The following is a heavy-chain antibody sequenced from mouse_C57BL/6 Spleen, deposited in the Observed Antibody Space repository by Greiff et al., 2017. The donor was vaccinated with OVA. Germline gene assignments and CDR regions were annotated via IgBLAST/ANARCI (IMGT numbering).Heavy chain of an antibody. CDR1: GFTFSDYY. J-gene: IGHJ2*01. V-gene: IGHV5-16*01. CDR2: INYDGSST. Sequence: EVMLVESEGGLVQPGSSMKLSCTASGFTFSDYYMAWVRQVPEKGLEWVANINYDGSSTYYLDSLKSRFIISRDNAKNILYLQMSSLKSEDTATYYCARGPYYSNYEWYFDYWGQGTTLTVSS. CDR3: ARGPYYSNYEWYFDY. D-gene: IGHD2-5*01.